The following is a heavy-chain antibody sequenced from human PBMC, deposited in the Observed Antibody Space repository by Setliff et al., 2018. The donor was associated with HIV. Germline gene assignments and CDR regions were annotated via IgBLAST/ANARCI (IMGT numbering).Heavy chain of an antibody. Sequence: SETLSLTCAASGGSISSGAYYWSWIRQHPEKGLEWIGEISHSGEISHSGTTKYNPSLKSRVVIPIDTSKRQFSLRLTSVTVADTAVYYCATWGRNNWNYFSYWGQGTLVTVSS. CDR1: GGSISSGAYY. D-gene: IGHD1-20*01. V-gene: IGHV4-31*11. CDR2: ISHSGEISHSGTT. J-gene: IGHJ4*02. CDR3: ATWGRNNWNYFSY.